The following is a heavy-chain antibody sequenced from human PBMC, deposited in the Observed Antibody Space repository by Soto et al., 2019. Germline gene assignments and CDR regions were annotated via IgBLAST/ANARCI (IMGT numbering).Heavy chain of an antibody. CDR1: GGTFSSYA. D-gene: IGHD4-17*01. CDR3: AREVNSFDYGDYFDY. V-gene: IGHV1-69*13. J-gene: IGHJ4*02. CDR2: IIPIFGTA. Sequence: SVKVSCKASGGTFSSYAISWVRQAPGQGLEWMGGIIPIFGTANYAQKFQGRVTITADESTSTAYMELRSLRSEDTAVYYCAREVNSFDYGDYFDYWGQGTLVTVSS.